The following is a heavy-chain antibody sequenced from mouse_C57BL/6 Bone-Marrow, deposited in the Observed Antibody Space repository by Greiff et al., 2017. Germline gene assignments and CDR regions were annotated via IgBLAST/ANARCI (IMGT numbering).Heavy chain of an antibody. J-gene: IGHJ4*01. CDR3: ARSNWVYAMDY. CDR1: GYTFTSYW. V-gene: IGHV1-69*01. D-gene: IGHD4-1*02. CDR2: IDPSDSYT. Sequence: QVQLQQPGAELVMPGASVKLSCKASGYTFTSYWMHWVKQRPGQGLEWIGEIDPSDSYTNYNQKFKGKSTLTVDKSSSTAYMQLSSLTSEDSALYYCARSNWVYAMDYWGQGTSVTVSS.